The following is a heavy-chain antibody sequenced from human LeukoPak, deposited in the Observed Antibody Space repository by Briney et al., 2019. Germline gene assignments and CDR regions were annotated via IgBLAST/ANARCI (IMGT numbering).Heavy chain of an antibody. CDR2: IRSDGNYK. Sequence: GGSLRLSRAASGFTFSSYGMHWVRQAPRKGLEWVAFIRSDGNYKYYADSVKGRFTIPRDNAKNSLYLQMNSLRAEDTAVYYCARRRGYSFGPDYGGQGTLVTVSS. CDR1: GFTFSSYG. V-gene: IGHV3-30*02. J-gene: IGHJ4*02. CDR3: ARRRGYSFGPDY. D-gene: IGHD5-18*01.